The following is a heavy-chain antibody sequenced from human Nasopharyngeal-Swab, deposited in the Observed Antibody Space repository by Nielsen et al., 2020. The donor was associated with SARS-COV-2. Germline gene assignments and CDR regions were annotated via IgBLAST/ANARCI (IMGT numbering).Heavy chain of an antibody. D-gene: IGHD3-16*01. CDR3: AGGTYYYYGMDV. V-gene: IGHV4-59*13. CDR2: IYYSGTT. J-gene: IGHJ6*02. Sequence: PGKGLEWIGFIYYSGTTSYNPSLMSRVTITVDTSKNQFSLDLNSVTAADTAGYYCAGGTYYYYGMDVWGQGTTVTVSS.